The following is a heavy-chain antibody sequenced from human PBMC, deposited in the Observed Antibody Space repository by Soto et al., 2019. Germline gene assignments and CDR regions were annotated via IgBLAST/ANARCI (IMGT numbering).Heavy chain of an antibody. V-gene: IGHV3-48*02. CDR3: SRIKFVEWFFINVDAYDMDV. CDR1: GFSLSDYA. D-gene: IGHD3-3*01. CDR2: ISSDSRTI. Sequence: GGSLRLSCVASGFSLSDYAVNWVRQAPGKGLERVSFISSDSRTIYYADYVEGRFTVSRDNAKNSVSLQMDSLRDEDAAVYYCSRIKFVEWFFINVDAYDMDVWGQGTPVTVSS. J-gene: IGHJ6*02.